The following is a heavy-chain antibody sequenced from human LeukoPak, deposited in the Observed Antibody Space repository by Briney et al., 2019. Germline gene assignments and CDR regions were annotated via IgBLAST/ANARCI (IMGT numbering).Heavy chain of an antibody. CDR2: IRSKANSYAT. D-gene: IGHD3-16*01. CDR1: GFTFSGSA. J-gene: IGHJ4*02. V-gene: IGHV3-73*01. CDR3: ASRAGGDALDY. Sequence: GGSLRLSCAASGFTFSGSAMHWVRQASGKGLEWVGRIRSKANSYATAYAASVNGRFTISRDDSKNTAYLQMNSLKTEDTAVYYCASRAGGDALDYWGQGTLVTVSS.